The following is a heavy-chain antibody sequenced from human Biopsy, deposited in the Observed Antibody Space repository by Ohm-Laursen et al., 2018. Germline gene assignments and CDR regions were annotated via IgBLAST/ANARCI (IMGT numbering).Heavy chain of an antibody. J-gene: IGHJ4*02. CDR1: GYTLTELS. Sequence: ASVKVSCMVSGYTLTELSMHWVRQAPGKGLEWMGGFAPENGKTVYAQNFQARVSMTEDTSTDTAYMELRSLRSEDTAVYYCAADINVWNVNYWGQGTQVTVSS. D-gene: IGHD1-1*01. CDR3: AADINVWNVNY. CDR2: FAPENGKT. V-gene: IGHV1-24*01.